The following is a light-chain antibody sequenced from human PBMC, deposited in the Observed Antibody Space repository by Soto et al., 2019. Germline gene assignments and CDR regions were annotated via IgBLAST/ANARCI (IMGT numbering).Light chain of an antibody. CDR1: SSDVGAFNY. CDR2: DVT. Sequence: QSALTQPASVSGAPGQSISISCLGTSSDVGAFNYVSWYQHLPGKAPQLIIYDVTSRPSGVSSRFSASKSGNTASLTISGLQAEDEADYYCSSYTTRNTEVFGSGTKVTVL. V-gene: IGLV2-14*03. CDR3: SSYTTRNTEV. J-gene: IGLJ1*01.